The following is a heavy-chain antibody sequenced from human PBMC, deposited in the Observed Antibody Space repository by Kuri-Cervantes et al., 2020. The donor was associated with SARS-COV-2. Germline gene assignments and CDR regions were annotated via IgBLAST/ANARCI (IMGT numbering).Heavy chain of an antibody. V-gene: IGHV1-46*01. CDR3: ARGSHRIDIVVVPADLDY. J-gene: IGHJ4*02. Sequence: ASVKVSCKASGYTFTSYYMHWVRQAPGQGLEWMGIINPSGGSTSYAQKFQGRVTMTRDTSTSTVYMELSSLRSEDTAVYYCARGSHRIDIVVVPADLDYWGQGNLVNVSS. CDR1: GYTFTSYY. D-gene: IGHD2-2*01. CDR2: INPSGGST.